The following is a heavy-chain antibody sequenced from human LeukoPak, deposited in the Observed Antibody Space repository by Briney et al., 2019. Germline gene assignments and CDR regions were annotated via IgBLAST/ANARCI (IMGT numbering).Heavy chain of an antibody. V-gene: IGHV1-2*06. Sequence: ASVKVSCKASGYTFTGCYMHRVRQAPGQGLEWMGRINHNRGGTNYAQKFQGRVTMTRDTSISTAYMELSRLRSDDSAVYYCARETSRTYYYMDVWGKGTTVTVSS. J-gene: IGHJ6*03. CDR3: ARETSRTYYYMDV. CDR2: INHNRGGT. CDR1: GYTFTGCY. D-gene: IGHD2-2*01.